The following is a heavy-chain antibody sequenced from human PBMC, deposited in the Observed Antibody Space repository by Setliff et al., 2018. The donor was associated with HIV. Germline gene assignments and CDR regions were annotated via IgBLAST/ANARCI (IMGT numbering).Heavy chain of an antibody. V-gene: IGHV1-18*01. J-gene: IGHJ4*02. CDR2: INTHSGYT. D-gene: IGHD5-12*01. Sequence: ASVKVSCKASGYTFSNYGISWVRQAPGQGLEWMGWINTHSGYTNYAQNVQGRVTVTMDTSTSTAYMELRSLKSDDTAVYYCARGKTWLRFLDYWGQGTLVTVSS. CDR3: ARGKTWLRFLDY. CDR1: GYTFSNYG.